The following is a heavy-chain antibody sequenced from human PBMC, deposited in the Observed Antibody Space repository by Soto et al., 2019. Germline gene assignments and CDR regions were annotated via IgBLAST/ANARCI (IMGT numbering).Heavy chain of an antibody. CDR1: VFTFDYHG. Sequence: SRELSYGACVFTFDYHGMHWVRQAPGKGLEWVSGLNWDSGSISYADSVNGRFTISRDNAKNTLYLQMNSLRAEDTALYYCAKLATGGSSRSDYWGQGTLVTVSS. CDR2: LNWDSGSI. V-gene: IGHV3-9*01. J-gene: IGHJ4*02. CDR3: AKLATGGSSRSDY. D-gene: IGHD6-13*01.